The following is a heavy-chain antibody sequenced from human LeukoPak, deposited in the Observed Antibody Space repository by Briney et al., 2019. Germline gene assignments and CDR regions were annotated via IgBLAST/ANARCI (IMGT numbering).Heavy chain of an antibody. CDR2: INPNSGGT. V-gene: IGHV1-2*02. J-gene: IGHJ4*02. D-gene: IGHD2-2*02. CDR1: GYTFTGYY. Sequence: ASVKVSCKASGYTFTGYYMHWVRQAPGQGLEWMGWINPNSGGTNYAQKFQGRVTMTRDTSISTAYMELSRLRSDDTAVYYCARLPAAISQGAYWGQGTLVTVSS. CDR3: ARLPAAISQGAY.